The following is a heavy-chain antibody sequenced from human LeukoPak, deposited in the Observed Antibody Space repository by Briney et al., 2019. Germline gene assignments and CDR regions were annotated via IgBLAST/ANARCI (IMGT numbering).Heavy chain of an antibody. Sequence: GGSLRLSCAASGFTFSTHWMIWVRQPPGKGLEWVANINQDGSGTNYVDSVKGRFTISRDNAKNSLYLQMNSLRAEDTAVYYCASGTGWIFDSRGQGTLVTVSS. D-gene: IGHD6-19*01. CDR3: ASGTGWIFDS. CDR2: INQDGSGT. CDR1: GFTFSTHW. J-gene: IGHJ4*02. V-gene: IGHV3-7*01.